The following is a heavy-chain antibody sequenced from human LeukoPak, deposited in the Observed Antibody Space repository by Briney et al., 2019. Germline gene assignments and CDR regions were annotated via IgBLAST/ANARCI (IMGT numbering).Heavy chain of an antibody. CDR3: AKERSGVVAAASNS. CDR1: GFTFSSYA. J-gene: IGHJ5*02. CDR2: TSGSGEST. D-gene: IGHD2-2*01. Sequence: GGSLRLSCVASGFTFSSYAMSWARQAPGKGLEWVSVTSGSGESTFYADSVRGRFTISRDNSKNTLSLQMNSLRADDTAVYYCAKERSGVVAAASNSWGQGTLVTVSS. V-gene: IGHV3-23*01.